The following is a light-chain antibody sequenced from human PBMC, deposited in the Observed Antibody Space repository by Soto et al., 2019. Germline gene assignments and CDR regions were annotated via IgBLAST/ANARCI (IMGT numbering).Light chain of an antibody. CDR2: GAS. CDR3: QHLNSFPIP. J-gene: IGKJ3*01. V-gene: IGKV1-9*01. Sequence: IQLNQSPSSLSASVGDRVTISCRASQGIANFLAWYQQKPGKAPKLLIYGASTLQSGVPSRFSGSGSGTDFTLTISSLQPEDFATYYCQHLNSFPIPFGPGTKVYIK. CDR1: QGIANF.